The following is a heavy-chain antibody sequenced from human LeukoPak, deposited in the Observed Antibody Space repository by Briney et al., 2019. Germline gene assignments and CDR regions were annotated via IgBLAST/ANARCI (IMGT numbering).Heavy chain of an antibody. V-gene: IGHV3-30*04. CDR3: ARDVTRPGSSWRFDP. CDR2: ISYDGSNE. D-gene: IGHD1-26*01. CDR1: GFTFSSYA. Sequence: PGGSLRLSCAASGFTFSSYAMHWVRQAPGKGLEWVAVISYDGSNEYYADSVKGRFTISRDNSKNTLYLQMNSLRAEDTAVYYCARDVTRPGSSWRFDPWGQGTLVTVSS. J-gene: IGHJ5*02.